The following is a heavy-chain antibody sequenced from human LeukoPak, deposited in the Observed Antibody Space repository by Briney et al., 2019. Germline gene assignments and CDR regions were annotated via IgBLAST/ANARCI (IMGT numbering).Heavy chain of an antibody. Sequence: PETLSLTCTVSGGSISSYYWSWIRQPPGKGLEWIGYIYYSGSTNYNPSLKSRVTISVDTSKNQFSLKLSSVTAADTAVYYCARGDYDFWRYYMDVWGKGTTVTVSS. CDR2: IYYSGST. V-gene: IGHV4-59*01. D-gene: IGHD3-3*01. J-gene: IGHJ6*03. CDR3: ARGDYDFWRYYMDV. CDR1: GGSISSYY.